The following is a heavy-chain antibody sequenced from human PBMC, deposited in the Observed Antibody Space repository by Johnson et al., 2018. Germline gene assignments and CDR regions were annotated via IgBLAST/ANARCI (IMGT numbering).Heavy chain of an antibody. CDR1: GFSFSSFG. Sequence: QLVQSGGGVVQPGRSLKLSCAASGFSFSSFGMHWVRQAPGQGLEWVAVIPYDGSNKYYAASVKGRFTIPRDNSKNTLYLQMNSLRAEDTAVYYCAKDGGRGSSSWTYYYYIDVWGKGTTVTVSS. V-gene: IGHV3-30*18. CDR2: IPYDGSNK. J-gene: IGHJ6*03. D-gene: IGHD6-13*01. CDR3: AKDGGRGSSSWTYYYYIDV.